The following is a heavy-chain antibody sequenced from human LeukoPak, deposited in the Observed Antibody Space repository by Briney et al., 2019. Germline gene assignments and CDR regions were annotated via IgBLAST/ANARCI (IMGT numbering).Heavy chain of an antibody. D-gene: IGHD3-22*01. V-gene: IGHV4-59*01. Sequence: SETLSLTCTVSGVSISSYYWSWIRQPPGKGLEWIGYIYYSGSTNYNPSLKSRVTISVDTSRNQFSLKLSSVTAADTAVYYCARDQMHDSSGYYLNYYYGMDVWGQGTTVTVSS. CDR2: IYYSGST. CDR1: GVSISSYY. J-gene: IGHJ6*02. CDR3: ARDQMHDSSGYYLNYYYGMDV.